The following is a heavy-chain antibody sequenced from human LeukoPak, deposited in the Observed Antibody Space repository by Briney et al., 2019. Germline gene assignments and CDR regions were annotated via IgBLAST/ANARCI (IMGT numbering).Heavy chain of an antibody. D-gene: IGHD3-9*01. CDR1: GFTFSSYS. Sequence: GGSLRLSCAASGFTFSSYSMNWVRQAPGKGRECVSSISSSSRYIYYADSVKGRFTISRDNAKNSLYLQMNSLRAEDTAVYYCARGGSDILTQHDYWGQGTLVTVSS. CDR2: ISSSSRYI. V-gene: IGHV3-21*01. J-gene: IGHJ4*02. CDR3: ARGGSDILTQHDY.